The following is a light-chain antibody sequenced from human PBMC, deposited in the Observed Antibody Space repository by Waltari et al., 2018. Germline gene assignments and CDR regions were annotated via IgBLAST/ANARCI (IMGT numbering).Light chain of an antibody. CDR1: ESVIYDPDNKNY. V-gene: IGKV4-1*01. J-gene: IGKJ2*02. Sequence: DIVMTQSPDSLAVSLGERATINCKSSESVIYDPDNKNYLARYQQKPGQPPKLLIHWASIRESGVPDRFSGSGSGTDFTLTISSLQAEDVAVYYCQQYLSAPRTFGQGTVLEIK. CDR3: QQYLSAPRT. CDR2: WAS.